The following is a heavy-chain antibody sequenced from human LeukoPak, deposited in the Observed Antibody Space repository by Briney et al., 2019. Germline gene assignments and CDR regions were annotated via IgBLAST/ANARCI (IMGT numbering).Heavy chain of an antibody. CDR2: MNPNSGDT. V-gene: IGHV1-2*02. J-gene: IGHJ5*02. D-gene: IGHD2-2*01. CDR1: GYTFADYY. Sequence: ASVKVSCKASGYTFADYYIHWVRQAPGQGLEWVGWMNPNSGDTNYARSFQGRVTMTRDTSISTAYMELSRLRFDDTAVYHCAKDPFDQMLPENWFDPWGQGTLVTVSS. CDR3: AKDPFDQMLPENWFDP.